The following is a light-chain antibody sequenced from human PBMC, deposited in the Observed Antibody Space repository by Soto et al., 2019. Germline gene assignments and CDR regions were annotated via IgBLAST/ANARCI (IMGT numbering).Light chain of an antibody. J-gene: IGKJ4*01. Sequence: EIVLTQSPATLSLSPGERATLSCRASQSVSRYLGWYQQKPGQAPRLLIYDASNRATGIPDRFSGSGSGTDFTLTISRLEPEDFAVYYCQQFSSYPLTFGGGTKVDIK. CDR3: QQFSSYPLT. V-gene: IGKV3-11*01. CDR1: QSVSRY. CDR2: DAS.